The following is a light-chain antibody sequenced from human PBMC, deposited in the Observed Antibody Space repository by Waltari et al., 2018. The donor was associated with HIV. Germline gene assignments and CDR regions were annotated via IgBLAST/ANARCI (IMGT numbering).Light chain of an antibody. V-gene: IGLV2-8*01. Sequence: QSALTQPPSASGSPGQSVTISCTGTSSDVGCSNYDSWYQQHPGKAPKLMIYEVNKRPSGVPDRFSGSKSANTASLTVSGLQADDEADYYCNSYAGSNNWVFGGGTKLTVL. CDR3: NSYAGSNNWV. CDR1: SSDVGCSNY. CDR2: EVN. J-gene: IGLJ3*02.